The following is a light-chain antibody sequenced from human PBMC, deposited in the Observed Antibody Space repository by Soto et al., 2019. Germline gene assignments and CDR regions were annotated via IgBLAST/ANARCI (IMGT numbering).Light chain of an antibody. CDR3: QQRHMWPIT. Sequence: EVVLTQSPVTLSLSPGERATLSCRAIQSFRGRLAWYQQKPGQAPRLLIYDAYNRATGIPPRFSGSGSGTDFTLTISSLEPEDSAVYYCQQRHMWPITFGQGTRLEIK. J-gene: IGKJ5*01. V-gene: IGKV3-11*01. CDR1: QSFRGR. CDR2: DAY.